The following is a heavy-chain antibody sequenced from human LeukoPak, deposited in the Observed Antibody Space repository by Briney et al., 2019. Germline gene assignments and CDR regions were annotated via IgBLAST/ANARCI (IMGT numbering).Heavy chain of an antibody. V-gene: IGHV3-7*01. CDR2: IKQDGSEK. J-gene: IGHJ4*02. D-gene: IGHD3-22*01. Sequence: GGSLKLSCAASGFTFSRCWMSWVRQAPGKGLERVANIKQDGSEKYYVDSVKGRFTISRDNAKNSLYLQMNSLRAEDTAVYYCARAYDYDSSGYYTFPVWGQGTLVTVSS. CDR3: ARAYDYDSSGYYTFPV. CDR1: GFTFSRCW.